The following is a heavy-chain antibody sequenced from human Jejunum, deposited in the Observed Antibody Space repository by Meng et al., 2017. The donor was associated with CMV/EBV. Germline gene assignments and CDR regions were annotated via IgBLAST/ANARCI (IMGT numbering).Heavy chain of an antibody. CDR2: INHSGST. V-gene: IGHV4-34*01. D-gene: IGHD3-22*01. CDR3: ARGNYDSSGYYLDY. Sequence: QVRLQQGGAGLLKPSETLSLTCAVYGGSFSGYYWSWIRQPPGKGLEWIGEINHSGSTNYNPSLKSRVTISVDTSKNQFSLKLSSVTAADTAVYYCARGNYDSSGYYLDYWGQGTLVTVSS. J-gene: IGHJ4*02. CDR1: GGSFSGYY.